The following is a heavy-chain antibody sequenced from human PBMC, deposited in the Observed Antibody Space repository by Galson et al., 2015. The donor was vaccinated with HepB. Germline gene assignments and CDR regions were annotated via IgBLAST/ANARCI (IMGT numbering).Heavy chain of an antibody. CDR1: GFTFDDYA. Sequence: SLRLSCAASGFTFDDYAMHWVRQAPGKGLEWVSGISWNSGSIGYADSVKGRFTISRDNAKNSLYLQMNSLRAEDTALYYCAKDMNYYGSGSSMFDYWGKGTLVTVSS. CDR3: AKDMNYYGSGSSMFDY. V-gene: IGHV3-9*01. CDR2: ISWNSGSI. J-gene: IGHJ4*02. D-gene: IGHD3-10*01.